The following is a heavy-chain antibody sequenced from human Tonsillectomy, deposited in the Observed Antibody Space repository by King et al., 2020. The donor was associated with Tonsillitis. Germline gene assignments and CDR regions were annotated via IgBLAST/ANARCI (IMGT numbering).Heavy chain of an antibody. CDR3: AKGPTKFYDSSVYCFGNWYFDL. CDR1: GFTFSSYG. CDR2: ISYDGSNK. Sequence: VQLVESGGGVVQPGRSLRLSCAASGFTFSSYGMHWVRQAPGKGLEWVAVISYDGSNKYYADSVKGRFPISRDNSKNKLYLRMNSLRAEDTAVYYGAKGPTKFYDSSVYCFGNWYFDLWGRGTLVTVSS. V-gene: IGHV3-30*18. J-gene: IGHJ2*01. D-gene: IGHD3-22*01.